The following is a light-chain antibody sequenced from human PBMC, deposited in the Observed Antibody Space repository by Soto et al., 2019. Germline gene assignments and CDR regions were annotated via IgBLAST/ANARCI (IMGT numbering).Light chain of an antibody. CDR2: AAS. CDR3: QQSYSTPIT. V-gene: IGKV1-39*01. CDR1: QSIASY. Sequence: DIQMTQSPSSLSASVGDRVTITCRASQSIASYLNWYQQKPGKAPKILIYAASSFQSGVPSRFSGSGSGTDFTLIISSLQPEDFATYFCQQSYSTPITFGQGTRLEIK. J-gene: IGKJ5*01.